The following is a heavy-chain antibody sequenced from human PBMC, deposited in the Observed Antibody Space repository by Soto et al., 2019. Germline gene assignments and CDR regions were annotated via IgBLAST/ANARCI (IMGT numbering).Heavy chain of an antibody. D-gene: IGHD1-26*01. J-gene: IGHJ5*02. CDR2: IYYSVST. Sequence: SETLSLTCTVSGGSISSYYWSWIRQPPGKGLEWIGYIYYSVSTNYNPSLKSRVTISVDTSKNQFSLKLSSVTAADTAVYYCARFWELLDWFDPWGQGTLVTVSS. V-gene: IGHV4-59*01. CDR3: ARFWELLDWFDP. CDR1: GGSISSYY.